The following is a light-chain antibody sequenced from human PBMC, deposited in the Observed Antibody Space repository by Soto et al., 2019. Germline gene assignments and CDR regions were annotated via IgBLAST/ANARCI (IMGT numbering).Light chain of an antibody. CDR3: QQTFSIPFT. V-gene: IGKV1-39*01. Sequence: DIQMTQSPPSLSASVGDKVTITCRASQNIDTYLNWFQQKPGKAPRLIIFAASSVQNGVPSRFSGSGSGTDFTLTITSLRPEDFGTYYCQQTFSIPFTFGPGNRLDIK. J-gene: IGKJ3*01. CDR1: QNIDTY. CDR2: AAS.